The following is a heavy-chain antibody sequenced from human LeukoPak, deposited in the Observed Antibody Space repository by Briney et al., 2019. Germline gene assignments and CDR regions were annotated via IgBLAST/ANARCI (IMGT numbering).Heavy chain of an antibody. CDR3: ARIGYSSSSLDY. J-gene: IGHJ4*02. V-gene: IGHV3-7*01. CDR1: GFSFSNYW. CDR2: MKQDGSVK. Sequence: PGGSLRLSCVASGFSFSNYWMTWVRQAPGKGLEWVANMKQDGSVKYYVDSVKGRFTISRDNARNSVFLQMNSLRVEDTAVYYCARIGYSSSSLDYWGQGTLVTVSS. D-gene: IGHD6-6*01.